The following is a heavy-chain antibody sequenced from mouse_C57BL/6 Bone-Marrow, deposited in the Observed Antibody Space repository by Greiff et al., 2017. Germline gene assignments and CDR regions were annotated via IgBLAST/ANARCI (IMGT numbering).Heavy chain of an antibody. CDR3: ARTSTVVATDY. D-gene: IGHD1-1*01. Sequence: VQLLESGPELVKPGASVKLSCKASGYTFTSYDIHWVKQRPGQGLEWIGWISPRDGSTKYNEKFKGKATLTVDTSSSTAYMELHSLTSEDSSVYFCARTSTVVATDYWGQGTTLTVSS. CDR2: ISPRDGST. V-gene: IGHV1-85*01. CDR1: GYTFTSYD. J-gene: IGHJ2*01.